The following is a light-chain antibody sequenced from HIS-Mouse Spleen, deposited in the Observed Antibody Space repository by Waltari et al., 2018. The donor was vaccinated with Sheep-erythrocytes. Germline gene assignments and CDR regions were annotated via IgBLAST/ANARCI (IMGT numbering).Light chain of an antibody. CDR3: CSYAGSYNHV. CDR2: DVS. J-gene: IGLJ1*01. Sequence: QSVLTQPPSVSGAPGQRVTISCTGSSSNIGAGYDVHWYQQLPGTAPKLMIYDVSKRPSGVPDRVSGSKSGNTASLTISGLQAEDEADYYCCSYAGSYNHVFATGTKVTVL. V-gene: IGLV1-40*01. CDR1: SSNIGAGYD.